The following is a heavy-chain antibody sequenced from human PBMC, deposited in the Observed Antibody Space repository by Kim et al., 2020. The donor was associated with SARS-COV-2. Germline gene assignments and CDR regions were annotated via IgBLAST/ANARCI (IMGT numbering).Heavy chain of an antibody. CDR3: ARCPPNYSSSWYAGYYYYYGMDV. CDR1: GGTFSSYA. Sequence: SVKVSCKASGGTFSSYAISWVRQAPGQGLEWMGGIIPIFGTANYAQKFQGRVTITADESTSTAYMELSSLRSEDTAVYYCARCPPNYSSSWYAGYYYYYGMDVWGQGTTVTVSS. D-gene: IGHD6-13*01. V-gene: IGHV1-69*13. CDR2: IIPIFGTA. J-gene: IGHJ6*02.